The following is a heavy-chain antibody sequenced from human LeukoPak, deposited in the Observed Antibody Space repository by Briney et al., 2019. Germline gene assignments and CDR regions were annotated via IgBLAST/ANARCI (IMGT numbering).Heavy chain of an antibody. D-gene: IGHD5-24*01. V-gene: IGHV3-30*04. J-gene: IGHJ4*02. CDR3: ARIRDGYNLDFDY. CDR2: ISYDGSNE. CDR1: GFTFSSYV. Sequence: QSGGSLRLSCAASGFTFSSYVMHWVRQAPGKGLEWVAIISYDGSNEYYADSVKGRFTISRDNAKNSLYLQMNSLRAEDTAVYYCARIRDGYNLDFDYWGQGTLVTVSS.